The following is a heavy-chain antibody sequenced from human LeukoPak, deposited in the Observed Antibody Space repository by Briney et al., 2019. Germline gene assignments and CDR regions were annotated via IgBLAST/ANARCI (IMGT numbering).Heavy chain of an antibody. J-gene: IGHJ4*02. V-gene: IGHV3-23*01. CDR2: ITGSGGST. CDR1: GFTFSSYA. CDR3: AKAVSTLIVGATNFDY. D-gene: IGHD1-26*01. Sequence: GRSLRLSCAASGFTFSSYAMTWVRQAPGKGLEWVSAITGSGGSTYYADSVKGRFTISRDNSKNTLYLQMNSLRVEDTAVYYCAKAVSTLIVGATNFDYWGQGTLVTVSS.